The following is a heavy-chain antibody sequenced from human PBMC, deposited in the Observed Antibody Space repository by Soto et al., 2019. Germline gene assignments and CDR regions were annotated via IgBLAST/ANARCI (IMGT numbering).Heavy chain of an antibody. Sequence: GGSLRLSCAASGFTFSSYGMHWVRQAPGKGLEWVAVISYDGSNKYYADSVKGRFTISRDNSKNTLYLQMNSLRAEDTAVYYCAIHDLTQTGYSSSWYVAHWGQGTLVTVSS. D-gene: IGHD6-13*01. CDR1: GFTFSSYG. CDR3: AIHDLTQTGYSSSWYVAH. CDR2: ISYDGSNK. J-gene: IGHJ4*02. V-gene: IGHV3-30*03.